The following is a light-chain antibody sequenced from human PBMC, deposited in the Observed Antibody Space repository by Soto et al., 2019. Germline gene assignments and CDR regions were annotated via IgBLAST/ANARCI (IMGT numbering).Light chain of an antibody. Sequence: DIQITQSPSTLSASVGDRVTITCRASQNIRNGMAWYQQKPGKAPNLLIYDASSLQSGVPSRFSGSGSGTDFTLTISSLQSDDFANYYCQQYSDYKSFGQGTKVEVK. V-gene: IGKV1-5*01. CDR3: QQYSDYKS. J-gene: IGKJ1*01. CDR2: DAS. CDR1: QNIRNG.